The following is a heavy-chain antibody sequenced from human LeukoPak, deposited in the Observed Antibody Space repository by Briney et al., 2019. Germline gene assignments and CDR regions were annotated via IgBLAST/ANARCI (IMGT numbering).Heavy chain of an antibody. J-gene: IGHJ3*02. CDR3: ARVNRGFGDSDAFDI. CDR2: IYYSGST. CDR1: GGSISSGGYY. D-gene: IGHD3-10*01. Sequence: SQTLSLTCTVSGGSISSGGYYWSWIRQHPGKGLGWIGYIYYSGSTYYNPSLKSRVTISVDTSKNQFSLKLSSVTAADTAVYYCARVNRGFGDSDAFDIWGQGTMVTVSS. V-gene: IGHV4-31*03.